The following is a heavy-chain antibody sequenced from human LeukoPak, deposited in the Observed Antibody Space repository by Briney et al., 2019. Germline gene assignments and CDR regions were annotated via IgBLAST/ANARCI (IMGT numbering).Heavy chain of an antibody. D-gene: IGHD2/OR15-2a*01. CDR3: ARDGCSSTTNCDENNWFDP. V-gene: IGHV1-46*01. J-gene: IGHJ5*02. CDR1: GYTFGDYY. Sequence: GASVKVSCKASGYTFGDYYMHWVRQAPGQGLEWMGVINPSGGSTRYAQKFQGRVTMTRDMSTSTVDMELSSLRSEDTAVYYCARDGCSSTTNCDENNWFDPWGQGTLVIVSS. CDR2: INPSGGST.